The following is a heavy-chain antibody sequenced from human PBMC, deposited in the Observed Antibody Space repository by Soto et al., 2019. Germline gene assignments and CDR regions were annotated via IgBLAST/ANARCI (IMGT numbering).Heavy chain of an antibody. CDR1: GFSLNTSGVG. V-gene: IGHV2-5*02. CDR2: IYWDDEK. Sequence: QITLKESGPTLVNPTQTLTLTCTFSGFSLNTSGVGVGWIRQPPGKALEWLGLIYWDDEKRYNPSLKRRLTITQDTSKNQVVLTMTNMDPVDTTTYHCAHFGGNDLWSGYPFDYWGQGTLVTVSS. D-gene: IGHD3-3*01. J-gene: IGHJ4*02. CDR3: AHFGGNDLWSGYPFDY.